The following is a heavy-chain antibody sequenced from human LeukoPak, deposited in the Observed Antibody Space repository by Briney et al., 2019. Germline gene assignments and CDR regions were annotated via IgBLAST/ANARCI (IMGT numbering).Heavy chain of an antibody. Sequence: GGSLRLSCAASGFTFSSYWMSWVRQAPGKGLEWVANIKQDGSEKYYVDSVKGRFTISRDNAKNSLYLQMNSLRAEDTAVYYCAKEHSDWYGNWFDPWGQGTLVTVSS. J-gene: IGHJ5*02. CDR3: AKEHSDWYGNWFDP. CDR1: GFTFSSYW. D-gene: IGHD6-19*01. V-gene: IGHV3-7*03. CDR2: IKQDGSEK.